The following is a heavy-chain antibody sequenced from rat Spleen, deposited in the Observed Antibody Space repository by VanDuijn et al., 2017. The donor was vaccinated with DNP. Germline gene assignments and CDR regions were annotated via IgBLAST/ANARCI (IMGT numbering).Heavy chain of an antibody. V-gene: IGHV5-20*01. CDR1: GFTFSDYY. Sequence: EVQLVESDGGLVQPGRSLKLSCAASGFTFSDYYMAWVRQAPTKGLEWVASISYDGGSTYYRDSVKGRFTISRDNTKSTQYLQMDSLRSEDTATYYCARQRGDYFDYWGQGVMVTVSS. D-gene: IGHD1-10*01. J-gene: IGHJ2*01. CDR3: ARQRGDYFDY. CDR2: ISYDGGST.